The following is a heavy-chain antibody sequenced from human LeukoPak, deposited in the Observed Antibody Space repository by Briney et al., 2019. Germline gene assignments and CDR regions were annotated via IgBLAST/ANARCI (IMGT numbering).Heavy chain of an antibody. CDR3: ARGLKLDDGFDI. J-gene: IGHJ3*02. Sequence: TAGESLKVSCKASGYTFTGHYIHWVRQAPGQGLEWMGWINPNSGGTKGAQKFQGRVTLTTDTSISTAYMELNRLRSDDTAVYYCARGLKLDDGFDIWGQGTMVTVSS. CDR1: GYTFTGHY. D-gene: IGHD1-1*01. V-gene: IGHV1-2*02. CDR2: INPNSGGT.